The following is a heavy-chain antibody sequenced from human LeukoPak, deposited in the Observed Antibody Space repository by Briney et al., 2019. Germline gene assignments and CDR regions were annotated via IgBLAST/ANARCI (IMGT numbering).Heavy chain of an antibody. CDR2: ISAYNGNT. CDR3: ARRRGIQLWSNWFDP. CDR1: GYTFTSYG. Sequence: ASVKVSCKASGYTFTSYGISWVRQAPGQGLEWMGWISAYNGNTNYAQKLQGRVTMTTDTSTSTAYMELRSLRSGDTAVYYCARRRGIQLWSNWFDPWGQGTLVTVSS. V-gene: IGHV1-18*01. D-gene: IGHD5-18*01. J-gene: IGHJ5*02.